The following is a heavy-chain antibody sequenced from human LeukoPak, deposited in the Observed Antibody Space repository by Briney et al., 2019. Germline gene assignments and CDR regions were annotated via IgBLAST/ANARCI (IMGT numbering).Heavy chain of an antibody. V-gene: IGHV3-9*01. CDR3: ATGCSTTSCYRAFDP. CDR1: GGSINGYH. D-gene: IGHD2-2*01. CDR2: ISWNSGSI. Sequence: LSLTCAVSGGSINGYHWSWIRQPPGKGLEWVSGISWNSGSIVYADSVKGRFTISRDNAKNSLYLQMNSLRAEDTALYYCATGCSTTSCYRAFDPWGQGTLVTVSS. J-gene: IGHJ5*02.